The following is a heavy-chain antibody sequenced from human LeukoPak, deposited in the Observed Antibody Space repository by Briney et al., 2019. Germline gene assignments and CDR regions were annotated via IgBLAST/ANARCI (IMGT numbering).Heavy chain of an antibody. D-gene: IGHD5-18*01. CDR1: GFTFSTYA. CDR3: VRDRSYGAFDY. J-gene: IGHJ4*02. CDR2: ISGSGGGT. Sequence: PGGSLRLSCAASGFTFSTYAMSWVRQAAGKGLEWVSLISGSGGGTYYADSVKGRFTISRDNAKNSLYLQMNSLRAEDTAFYHCVRDRSYGAFDYWGQGTLVTVSS. V-gene: IGHV3-23*01.